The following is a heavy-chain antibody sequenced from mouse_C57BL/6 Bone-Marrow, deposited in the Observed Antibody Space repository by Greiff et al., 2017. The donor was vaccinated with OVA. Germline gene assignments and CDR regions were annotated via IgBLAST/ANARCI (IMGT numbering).Heavy chain of an antibody. CDR1: GFSLTSYG. CDR2: IWSGGST. J-gene: IGHJ1*03. D-gene: IGHD1-1*01. V-gene: IGHV2-2*01. CDR3: ASTTVVATRWYFDV. Sequence: QVQLQQSGPGLVQPSQSLSITCTVSGFSLTSYGVHWVRQSPGKGLEWLGVIWSGGSTDYNAAFISRLIISKDNSTSQVFFRRNSLQAVDTHIYYCASTTVVATRWYFDVGGTGTTVTVSS.